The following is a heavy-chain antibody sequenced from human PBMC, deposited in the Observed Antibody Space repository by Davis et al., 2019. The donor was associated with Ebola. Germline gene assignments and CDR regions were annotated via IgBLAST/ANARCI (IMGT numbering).Heavy chain of an antibody. Sequence: HTGGSLRLSCEVAGFTFSSYWMHWVRQAPGKGLVWVSRINSDGSSTSYADSVKGRFTISRDNAKNTLYLQMNSLRAEDTAVYFCGRVEWANTMVDVWGQGTTVIVSS. CDR3: GRVEWANTMVDV. V-gene: IGHV3-74*01. D-gene: IGHD1-26*01. J-gene: IGHJ6*02. CDR2: INSDGSST. CDR1: GFTFSSYW.